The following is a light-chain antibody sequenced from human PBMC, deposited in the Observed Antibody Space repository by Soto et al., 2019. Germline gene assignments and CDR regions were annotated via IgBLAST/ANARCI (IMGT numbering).Light chain of an antibody. V-gene: IGKV3-11*01. CDR2: DAS. CDR3: QQRSNWNALLS. CDR1: QSVTTY. J-gene: IGKJ5*01. Sequence: EIVLTQSPDTLSLAPGERATLSCRASQSVTTYLAWYQQKPGQAPRLLIYDASNRATCIPARFSGSGSGTDFTLTISSLEPEDFAVYSCQQRSNWNALLSFGQGTRLEI.